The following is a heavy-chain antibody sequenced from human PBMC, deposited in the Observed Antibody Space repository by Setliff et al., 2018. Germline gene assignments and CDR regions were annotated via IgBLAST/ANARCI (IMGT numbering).Heavy chain of an antibody. D-gene: IGHD6-13*01. CDR2: INGDGSST. V-gene: IGHV3-74*01. Sequence: GGSLRLSCAASGFTFSRYWMHWVRQVPGKGLVWVSRINGDGSSTTYADSVKGRFTISRDNAKNSLYLQMNSLRAEDTAVYYCARDRDAGTPGRSWFDPWGQGTLVTVSS. CDR3: ARDRDAGTPGRSWFDP. CDR1: GFTFSRYW. J-gene: IGHJ5*02.